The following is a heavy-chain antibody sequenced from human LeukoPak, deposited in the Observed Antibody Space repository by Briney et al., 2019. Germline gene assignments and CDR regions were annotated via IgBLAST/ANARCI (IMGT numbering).Heavy chain of an antibody. CDR2: ITWNSDNI. CDR3: AKAKYSSGVTGFFEV. Sequence: GRSLRLSCEASGFKFDDYAMHWVRQGPGKGLEWVSGITWNSDNIGYADSVKGRFTVSRDNVKNSLYLQMNSLRSEDTALYYCAKAKYSSGVTGFFEVWGQGTMVTVSS. CDR1: GFKFDDYA. J-gene: IGHJ3*01. V-gene: IGHV3-9*01. D-gene: IGHD6-25*01.